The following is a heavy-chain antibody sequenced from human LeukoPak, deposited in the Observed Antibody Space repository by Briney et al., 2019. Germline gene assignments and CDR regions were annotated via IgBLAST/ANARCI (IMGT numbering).Heavy chain of an antibody. V-gene: IGHV4-38-2*01. Sequence: SETQTLTCDVSGYYMKTGYFWGWIRQPPGKGLQWIGSTSHIGNTYYNPSLKSRLSTSTHTSNNQFFLRLTSVTAADTAIYYCSRVTRNMGWFSDYWGQGILVTVSS. CDR3: SRVTRNMGWFSDY. CDR1: GYYMKTGYF. J-gene: IGHJ4*02. CDR2: TSHIGNT. D-gene: IGHD3/OR15-3a*01.